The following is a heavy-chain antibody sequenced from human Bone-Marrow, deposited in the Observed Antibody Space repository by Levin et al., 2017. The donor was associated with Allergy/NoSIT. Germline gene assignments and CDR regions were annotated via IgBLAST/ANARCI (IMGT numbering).Heavy chain of an antibody. J-gene: IGHJ2*01. V-gene: IGHV2-5*02. Sequence: SGPTLVKPTQTLTLTCTFSGFSLSTSGVGVGWIRQSPGKALEWLALIYWDDDKRYSPSLKTRLTITKDTSKNQVVLTMTNMDPADTATYYCARRDDILTTYHQNNCYFDRWGRGTVVTVSS. D-gene: IGHD3-9*01. CDR2: IYWDDDK. CDR3: ARRDDILTTYHQNNCYFDR. CDR1: GFSLSTSGVG.